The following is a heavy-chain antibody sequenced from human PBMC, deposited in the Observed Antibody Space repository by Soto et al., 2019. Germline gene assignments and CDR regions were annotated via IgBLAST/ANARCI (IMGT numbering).Heavy chain of an antibody. Sequence: EVQQLESGGGLVQPGGSLSLSCAASGFTFRSYAMSWVRQAPGKGLECVSAISGSGGSTYYADSVKGRFTISRDNSKNTLYLQMNSLRAEDTAIYYCAKGSNPTRGTCYYNFDSWGQRTLVTVSS. CDR3: AKGSNPTRGTCYYNFDS. CDR2: ISGSGGST. J-gene: IGHJ4*02. CDR1: GFTFRSYA. D-gene: IGHD3-9*01. V-gene: IGHV3-23*01.